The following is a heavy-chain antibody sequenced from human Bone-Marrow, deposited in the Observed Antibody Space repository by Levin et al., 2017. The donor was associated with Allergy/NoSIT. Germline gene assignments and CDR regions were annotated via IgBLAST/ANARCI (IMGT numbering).Heavy chain of an antibody. Sequence: SQTLSLPCSVSGGPIVSSFYWSWIRQPPGKGLEWIGYTYHSGSSNYNPSLQSRATISVDTSTNQFSLKLSSVTATDTAVYFCARVRRVLLSFDYWGPGRLVTVSS. J-gene: IGHJ4*02. D-gene: IGHD3-10*01. V-gene: IGHV4-59*08. CDR3: ARVRRVLLSFDY. CDR1: GGPIVSSFY. CDR2: TYHSGSS.